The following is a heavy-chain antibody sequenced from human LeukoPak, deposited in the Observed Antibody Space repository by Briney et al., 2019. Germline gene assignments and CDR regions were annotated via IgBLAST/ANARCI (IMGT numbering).Heavy chain of an antibody. V-gene: IGHV1-2*02. Sequence: GASVKVSCEASGYTFTGYYMHWVRQAPGQGLEWMGWINPNSGGTNYAQKFQGRVTMTRDTSISTAYMELSRLRSDDTAVYYCARGYCGADCYSGAYWGQGTLVTVSS. D-gene: IGHD2-21*02. CDR2: INPNSGGT. J-gene: IGHJ4*02. CDR3: ARGYCGADCYSGAY. CDR1: GYTFTGYY.